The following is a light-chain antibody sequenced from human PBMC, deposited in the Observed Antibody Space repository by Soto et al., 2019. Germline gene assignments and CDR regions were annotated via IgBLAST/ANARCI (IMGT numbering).Light chain of an antibody. CDR3: SSYTAGGTI. CDR1: SGDVGGYYY. J-gene: IGLJ1*01. Sequence: QSVLTQPASVSGSPGQSITISCTGTSGDVGGYYYVSWYQQLPGKAPKLMISEVSNRPSGVSNRFSGSKSGNTASLTISGLQAEDEADYYCSSYTAGGTIFGTGTTLTVL. CDR2: EVS. V-gene: IGLV2-14*01.